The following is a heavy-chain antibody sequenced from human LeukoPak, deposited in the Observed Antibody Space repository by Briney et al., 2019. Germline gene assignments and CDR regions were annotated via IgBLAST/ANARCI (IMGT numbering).Heavy chain of an antibody. CDR2: IYYSGST. CDR1: GGSISSSSYY. Sequence: SETLSLTCTVSGGSISSSSYYWGWIRQPPGKGLEWTGSIYYSGSTYYNPSLKSRVTISVDTSKNQFSLKLSSVTAADTAVYYCARRYSGSYSAFDIWGQGTMVTVSS. V-gene: IGHV4-39*01. D-gene: IGHD1-26*01. J-gene: IGHJ3*02. CDR3: ARRYSGSYSAFDI.